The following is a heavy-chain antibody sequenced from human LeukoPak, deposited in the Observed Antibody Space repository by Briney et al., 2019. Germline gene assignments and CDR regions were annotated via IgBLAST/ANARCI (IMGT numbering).Heavy chain of an antibody. CDR1: GYTLTELS. Sequence: ASEKVSCKVSGYTLTELSMHWVRQAPGKGLEWMGGFDPEDGETIYAQKFQGRVTMTEDTSTDTAYMELSSLRSEDTAVYYCATDPTPHYYGSGSYYNGGYWGQGTLVTVSS. CDR3: ATDPTPHYYGSGSYYNGGY. CDR2: FDPEDGET. J-gene: IGHJ4*02. V-gene: IGHV1-24*01. D-gene: IGHD3-10*01.